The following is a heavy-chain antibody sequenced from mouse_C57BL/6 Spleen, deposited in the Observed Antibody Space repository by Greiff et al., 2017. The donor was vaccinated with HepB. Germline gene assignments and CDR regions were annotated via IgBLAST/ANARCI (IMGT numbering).Heavy chain of an antibody. CDR2: IYPRSGNT. CDR3: ARPYSDGGYFDV. V-gene: IGHV1-81*01. D-gene: IGHD2-10*01. Sequence: QVQLKQSGAELARPGASVKLSCKASGYTFTSYGISWVKQRTGQGLEWIGEIYPRSGNTYYNEKFKGKATLTADKSSSTAYMELRSLTSEDSAVYFCARPYSDGGYFDVWGTGTTVTVSS. J-gene: IGHJ1*03. CDR1: GYTFTSYG.